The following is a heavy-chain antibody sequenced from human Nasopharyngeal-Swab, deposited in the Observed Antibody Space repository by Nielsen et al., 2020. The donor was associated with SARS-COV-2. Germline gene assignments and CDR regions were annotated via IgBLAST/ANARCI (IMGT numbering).Heavy chain of an antibody. CDR3: AKANQLFWFGEFRNDAFDI. V-gene: IGHV3-30*18. CDR2: IPYEGSKK. D-gene: IGHD3-10*01. Sequence: GESLKISCASSGFTFSSYVMQWVRQAPGKGLEWVAVIPYEGSKKYYVDSVRGRFIISRDYSKNTLFLQMNSLRPEDTAVYYCAKANQLFWFGEFRNDAFDIWGRGTMVTVSS. CDR1: GFTFSSYV. J-gene: IGHJ3*02.